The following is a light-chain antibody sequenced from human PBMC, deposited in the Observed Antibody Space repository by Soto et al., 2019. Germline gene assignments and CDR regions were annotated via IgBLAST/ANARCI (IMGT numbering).Light chain of an antibody. CDR3: QQSYTTPVYS. J-gene: IGKJ2*01. CDR2: AAS. CDR1: QSISSS. Sequence: DIQMTQSPSTLSASVGDRVTITCRASQSISSSLAWYQRKPGEAPKLLIYAASNLQSGVPSRFSGSGSGTDFTLTISSLQPEDFATYFCQQSYTTPVYSFGQGTKVDIK. V-gene: IGKV1-39*01.